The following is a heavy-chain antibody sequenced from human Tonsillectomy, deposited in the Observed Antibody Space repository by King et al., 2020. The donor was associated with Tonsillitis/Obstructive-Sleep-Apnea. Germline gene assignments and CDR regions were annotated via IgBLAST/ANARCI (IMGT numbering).Heavy chain of an antibody. Sequence: VQLVESGAEVKKPGESLRISCKGSGYSFTSYWISWVRQMPGKGLEWMGRIDPSDSYTNYSPSFQGHVTISADKSISTAYLQWSSLKASDTAMYYCARMPLGYYYDSSGYTDVFDIWGQGTMVTVSS. V-gene: IGHV5-10-1*03. D-gene: IGHD3-22*01. J-gene: IGHJ3*02. CDR1: GYSFTSYW. CDR3: ARMPLGYYYDSSGYTDVFDI. CDR2: IDPSDSYT.